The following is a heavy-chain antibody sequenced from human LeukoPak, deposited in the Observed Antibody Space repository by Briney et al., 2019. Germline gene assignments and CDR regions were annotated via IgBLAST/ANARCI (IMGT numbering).Heavy chain of an antibody. D-gene: IGHD3-22*01. CDR3: AKDLHDSSGYYYHHAFDI. Sequence: GGSLRLSCAASGFTFSSYAMSWVRQAPGKGLEWVSAISGSGDSTYYADSVKGRFTISRDNSKNTLCLQMNSLRAEDTAIYCCAKDLHDSSGYYYHHAFDIWGQGTMVTVSS. J-gene: IGHJ3*02. CDR1: GFTFSSYA. CDR2: ISGSGDST. V-gene: IGHV3-23*01.